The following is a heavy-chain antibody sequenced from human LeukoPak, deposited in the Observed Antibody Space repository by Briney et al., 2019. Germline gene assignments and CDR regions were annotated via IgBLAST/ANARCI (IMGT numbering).Heavy chain of an antibody. Sequence: PGGSLRLSCAASGFTFSSYAMNWVRQAPGKGLEWVSAISGSGDSTYYAESVKGRFTISRDNSKNTLYLQMKSLRAEDTAVYYCARRGPRLEAFDIWGQGTMVTVSS. J-gene: IGHJ3*02. CDR2: ISGSGDST. CDR3: ARRGPRLEAFDI. D-gene: IGHD3-3*01. CDR1: GFTFSSYA. V-gene: IGHV3-23*01.